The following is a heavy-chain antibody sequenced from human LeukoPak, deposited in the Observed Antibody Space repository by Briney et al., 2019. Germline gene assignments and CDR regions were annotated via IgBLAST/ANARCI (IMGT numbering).Heavy chain of an antibody. CDR2: IYYSGST. CDR1: GGSFSGYY. J-gene: IGHJ4*02. D-gene: IGHD1-20*01. CDR3: ARDLTGTTRLDY. V-gene: IGHV4-34*01. Sequence: SETLSLTCAVYGGSFSGYYWSWIRQPPGKGLEWIGSIYYSGSTYYNPSLKSRVTISVDTSKNQFSLKLSSVTAADTAVYYCARDLTGTTRLDYWGQGTLVTVSS.